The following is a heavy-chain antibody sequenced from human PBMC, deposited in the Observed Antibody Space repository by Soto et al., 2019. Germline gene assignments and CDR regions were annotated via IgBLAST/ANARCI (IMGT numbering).Heavy chain of an antibody. Sequence: GASVKVSCKVSGYTLTELSMHWVRQAPGKGLEWMGGFDPEDGETIYAQKFQGRVTMTRDTSITTAYMELSTLSSDDTAMYYCTRASTVAGGSSKSLPNNYWGQGTLVTVSS. CDR3: TRASTVAGGSSKSLPNNY. CDR1: GYTLTELS. CDR2: FDPEDGET. D-gene: IGHD6-19*01. J-gene: IGHJ4*02. V-gene: IGHV1-24*01.